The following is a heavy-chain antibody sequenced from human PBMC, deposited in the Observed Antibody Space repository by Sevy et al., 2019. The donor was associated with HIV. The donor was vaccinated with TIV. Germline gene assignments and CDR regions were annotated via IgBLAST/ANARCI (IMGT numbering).Heavy chain of an antibody. CDR3: ARAYCSGGRCYSLAY. V-gene: IGHV1-18*03. J-gene: IGHJ4*02. CDR2: ISPHNGDT. CDR1: GYIFTTYR. Sequence: ASVKVSCEASGYIFTTYRISWVRQAPGQGLEWLGWISPHNGDTNYVQKFQGRVTMITDTSTSTAFMELRSLRADDMAVYYCARAYCSGGRCYSLAYWGQGTLVTVSS. D-gene: IGHD2-15*01.